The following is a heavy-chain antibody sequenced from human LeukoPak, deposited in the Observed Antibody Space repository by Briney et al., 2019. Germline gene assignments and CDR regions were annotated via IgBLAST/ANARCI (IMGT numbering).Heavy chain of an antibody. CDR1: GFTFSDYY. CDR2: ISSSGSTI. D-gene: IGHD3-10*01. CDR3: ARARITMVRGVKGSLYFDY. J-gene: IGHJ4*02. V-gene: IGHV3-11*04. Sequence: PGGSLRLSCAASGFTFSDYYMSWIRQAPGKGLECGSYISSSGSTIYYADSVKGRFTISRDNAKNSLYLQMNSLRAENTAVYYCARARITMVRGVKGSLYFDYWGQGTLVTVSS.